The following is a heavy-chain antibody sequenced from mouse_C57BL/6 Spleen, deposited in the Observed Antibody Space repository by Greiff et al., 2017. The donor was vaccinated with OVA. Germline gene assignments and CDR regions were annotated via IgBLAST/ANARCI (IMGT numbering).Heavy chain of an antibody. Sequence: QVQLQQSGPELVKPGASVKISCKASGYAFSSSWMNWVKQRPGKGLEWIRRIYPGDGDTTYNGKFKGKATLTADKSSSTAYMQLSSLTSEDSAVYFCARYYGTGYFDYWGQGTTLTVSS. V-gene: IGHV1-82*01. J-gene: IGHJ2*01. D-gene: IGHD1-1*01. CDR2: IYPGDGDT. CDR1: GYAFSSSW. CDR3: ARYYGTGYFDY.